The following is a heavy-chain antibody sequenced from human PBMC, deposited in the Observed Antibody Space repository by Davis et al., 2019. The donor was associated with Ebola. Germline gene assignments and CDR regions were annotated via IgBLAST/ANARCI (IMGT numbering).Heavy chain of an antibody. CDR2: ISSSSSTI. V-gene: IGHV3-48*02. J-gene: IGHJ4*02. CDR1: GFTFSSYW. D-gene: IGHD3-22*01. Sequence: GGSLRLSCAASGFTFSSYWMHWVRQAPGKGLEWVSYISSSSSTIYYADSVKGRFTISRDNAKNSLYLQMNSLRDEDTAVYYCARGPPSYYYDSSGYSFGYWGQGTLVTVSS. CDR3: ARGPPSYYYDSSGYSFGY.